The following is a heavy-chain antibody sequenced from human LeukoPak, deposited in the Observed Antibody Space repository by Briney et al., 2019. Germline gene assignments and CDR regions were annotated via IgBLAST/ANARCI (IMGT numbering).Heavy chain of an antibody. J-gene: IGHJ4*02. Sequence: PGGSLRLSCAASGFTFSSYSMNWVRQAPGKGLEWVSSISSSSSYMYYADSVKGRFTISRDNAKNSLYLQMNSLRAEDTAVYYCARGTLYYYDSSGYPQDYWGQGTLVTVSS. CDR3: ARGTLYYYDSSGYPQDY. D-gene: IGHD3-22*01. CDR2: ISSSSSYM. V-gene: IGHV3-21*01. CDR1: GFTFSSYS.